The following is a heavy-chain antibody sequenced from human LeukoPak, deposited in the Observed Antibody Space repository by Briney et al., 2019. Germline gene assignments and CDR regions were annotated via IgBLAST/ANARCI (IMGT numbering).Heavy chain of an antibody. V-gene: IGHV3-23*01. J-gene: IGHJ4*02. CDR1: GFTFSSYA. CDR2: VSGTGT. D-gene: IGHD5-12*01. CDR3: AKDRVGGYRVFDD. Sequence: GGSLRLSCAASGFTFSSYAMSWVRQAPGKGLEWVSVVSGTGTYYADSVKGRFTISRDNSKNMLYLQMDSLRVEDTARYYCAKDRVGGYRVFDDWGQGTLVTVSP.